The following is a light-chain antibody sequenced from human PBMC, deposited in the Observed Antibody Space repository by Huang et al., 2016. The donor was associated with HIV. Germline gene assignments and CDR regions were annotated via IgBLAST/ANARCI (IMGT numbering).Light chain of an antibody. V-gene: IGKV1-39*01. CDR1: QSISSY. CDR2: AAS. Sequence: DIQMTQSPSSLSASVGDRVTITCRASQSISSYVNWYQQKPGKAPKLLIYAASSLQSGVPSRFSGSGSGTEFTLTISSLQPEDFATYYCQQSYSTPWTFGQGTKVEIK. J-gene: IGKJ1*01. CDR3: QQSYSTPWT.